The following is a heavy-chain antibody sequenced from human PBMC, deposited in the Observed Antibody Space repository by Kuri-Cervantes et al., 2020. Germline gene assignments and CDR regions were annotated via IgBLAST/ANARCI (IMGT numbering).Heavy chain of an antibody. CDR2: ISSSSSTI. V-gene: IGHV3-48*02. Sequence: GESLKISCAASGFTFSSYSMNWVRQAPGKGLEWVSSISSSSSTIYYADSVKGRFTISRDNAKNSLYLQMNSLRDEDTAVYYCAREGAGYSSSWYSSGPRSYYYYYGMDVWGQGTTVTVSS. CDR1: GFTFSSYS. J-gene: IGHJ6*02. CDR3: AREGAGYSSSWYSSGPRSYYYYYGMDV. D-gene: IGHD6-13*01.